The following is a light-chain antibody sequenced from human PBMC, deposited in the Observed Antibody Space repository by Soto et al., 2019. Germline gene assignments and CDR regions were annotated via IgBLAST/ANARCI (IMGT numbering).Light chain of an antibody. CDR2: DVT. Sequence: QSVLTQPASVSGPPGQSITISCTGTRSDVGAYNYVSWYQHHPGKAPRLVLYDVTNRPSGISDRFSGSKSGNTASLTISGLLAEDEADYYCTSYTSTSTYVFGTGTKLTVL. V-gene: IGLV2-14*01. CDR3: TSYTSTSTYV. CDR1: RSDVGAYNY. J-gene: IGLJ1*01.